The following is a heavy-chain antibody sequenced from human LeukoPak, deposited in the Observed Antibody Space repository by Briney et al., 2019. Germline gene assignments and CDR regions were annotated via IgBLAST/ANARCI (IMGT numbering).Heavy chain of an antibody. CDR2: ISGSGGST. Sequence: GGSLRLSCAASGFTFSSYAMSWVRQAPGKGLEWVSAISGSGGSTYYADSVKGRFTISRDNSKNTLYLQMNSLRAEDTALYYCAKDIGLIVGADYFDYWGQGTLVTVSS. D-gene: IGHD1-26*01. J-gene: IGHJ4*02. CDR1: GFTFSSYA. V-gene: IGHV3-23*01. CDR3: AKDIGLIVGADYFDY.